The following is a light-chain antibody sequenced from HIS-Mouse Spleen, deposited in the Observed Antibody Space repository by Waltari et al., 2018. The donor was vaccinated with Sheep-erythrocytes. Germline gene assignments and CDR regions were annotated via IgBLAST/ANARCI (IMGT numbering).Light chain of an antibody. CDR3: QQYYSTLLT. J-gene: IGKJ4*01. Sequence: IVMTQSPDSLAVSLGARATITCKSSQSVLYNSKNKNYLAWYQQKPGQPPKLLIYWASTRESGVPDRFSGSGSGTDFTLTISSLQAEDVAVYYCQQYYSTLLTFGGGTKVEIK. CDR1: QSVLYNSKNKNY. CDR2: WAS. V-gene: IGKV4-1*01.